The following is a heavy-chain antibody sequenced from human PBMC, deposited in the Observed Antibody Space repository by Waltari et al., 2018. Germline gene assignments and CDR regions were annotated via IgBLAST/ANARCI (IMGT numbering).Heavy chain of an antibody. J-gene: IGHJ5*02. CDR2: MNPNSGNT. CDR1: GYTFTSYD. V-gene: IGHV1-8*01. Sequence: QVQLVQSGAEVKKPGASVKVSCKASGYTFTSYDITWVRPATGKGLEWMGWMNPNSGNTGYAQKFQGRVTMTRNTSISTAYMELSSLRSEDTAVYYCARRRDNWNPDGGVWFDPWGQGTLVTVSS. D-gene: IGHD1-20*01. CDR3: ARRRDNWNPDGGVWFDP.